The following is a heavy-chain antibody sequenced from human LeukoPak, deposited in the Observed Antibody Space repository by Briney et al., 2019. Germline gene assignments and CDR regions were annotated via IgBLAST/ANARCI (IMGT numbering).Heavy chain of an antibody. V-gene: IGHV1-69*13. CDR2: IIPIFGTA. J-gene: IGHJ6*02. CDR1: GGTFSSYA. D-gene: IGHD2-8*01. CDR3: AAGYCTNGVCYPLYYYYGMDV. Sequence: GASVNVSCKASGGTFSSYAISWVRQAPGQGLEWMGGIIPIFGTANYAQKFQGRVTITADESTSTAYMELSSLRSEDTAVYYCAAGYCTNGVCYPLYYYYGMDVWGQGTTVTVSS.